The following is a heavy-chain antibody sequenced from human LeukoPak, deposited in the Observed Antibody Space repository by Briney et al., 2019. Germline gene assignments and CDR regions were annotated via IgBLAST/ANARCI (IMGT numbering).Heavy chain of an antibody. D-gene: IGHD3-22*01. J-gene: IGHJ4*02. Sequence: VGSLRLSCAASGFTFSSYWMHWVRQAPGKGLVWVSRINSDGSSTSYADSVKGRFTISRDNAKNTLYLQMNSLRAEDTAVYYCARDYYYDSSGYYLGYWGQGTLVTVSS. CDR3: ARDYYYDSSGYYLGY. CDR2: INSDGSST. V-gene: IGHV3-74*01. CDR1: GFTFSSYW.